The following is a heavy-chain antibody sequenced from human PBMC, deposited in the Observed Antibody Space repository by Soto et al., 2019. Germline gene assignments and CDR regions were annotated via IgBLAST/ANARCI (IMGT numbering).Heavy chain of an antibody. CDR1: GYTFTSYA. CDR3: AREGTILVDYYYYGMDV. V-gene: IGHV1-3*01. J-gene: IGHJ6*02. CDR2: INAGNGNT. Sequence: ASVKVSCKASGYTFTSYAMHWVRQAPGQRLEWMGWINAGNGNTKYSQKFQGRVTITRDTSASTAYMELSSLRSEDTAVYYCAREGTILVDYYYYGMDVWGQGTRVTVSS. D-gene: IGHD3-3*01.